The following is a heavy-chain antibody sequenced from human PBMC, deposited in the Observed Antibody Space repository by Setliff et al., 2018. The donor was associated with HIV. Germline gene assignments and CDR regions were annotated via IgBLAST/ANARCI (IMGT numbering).Heavy chain of an antibody. J-gene: IGHJ4*02. D-gene: IGHD2-21*01. V-gene: IGHV4-61*09. CDR2: VYSRGNT. CDR1: GDSFTTTSHS. CDR3: ARGRLMGSSVLFFDF. Sequence: SETLSLTCDVSGDSFTTTSHSWAWLRQPAGRGLEWIGHVYSRGNTDYNPSLASRVSILMSTSEIQFSLTLNSVTAADTAQYYCARGRLMGSSVLFFDFWGQGILVTVSS.